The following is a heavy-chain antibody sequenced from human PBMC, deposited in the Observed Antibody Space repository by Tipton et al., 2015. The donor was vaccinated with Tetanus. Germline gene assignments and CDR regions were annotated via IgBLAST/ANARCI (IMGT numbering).Heavy chain of an antibody. CDR3: AREQSGSYAVFDY. D-gene: IGHD3-16*01. J-gene: IGHJ4*02. Sequence: SLRLSCAASGFTFSNNYMSWIRQAPGKGLEWISYITGGGTSTFYADSVRGRFTISRDNAKKSLFLQMNSRRDEDTAVYYCAREQSGSYAVFDYWGQGALVTVSS. CDR1: GFTFSNNY. CDR2: ITGGGTST. V-gene: IGHV3-11*04.